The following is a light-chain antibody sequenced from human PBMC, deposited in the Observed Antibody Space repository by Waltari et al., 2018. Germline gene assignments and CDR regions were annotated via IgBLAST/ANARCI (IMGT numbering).Light chain of an antibody. CDR1: QSIYNL. Sequence: IQMTQSPSTLSASVGDRVTITCRASQSIYNLVVWYQQKPGKAPKLLMSSASVLVSGVPPRFSGSGSGTDFTLTISSLQPDDFATYYCQQRKTYQITFGQGTRL. V-gene: IGKV1-5*03. J-gene: IGKJ5*01. CDR2: SAS. CDR3: QQRKTYQIT.